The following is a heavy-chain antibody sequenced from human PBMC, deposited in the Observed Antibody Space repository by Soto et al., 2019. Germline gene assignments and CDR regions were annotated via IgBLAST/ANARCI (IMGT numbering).Heavy chain of an antibody. V-gene: IGHV3-23*01. J-gene: IGHJ4*02. CDR1: GFTFSSYA. Sequence: GGSLRLSCAASGFTFSSYAMSWVRQAPGKGLEWVSAISGSGGSTYYADSVKGRFTISRDNSKNTLYLQMNSLRAEDTAVYYCAKDLLDRGYYDYVWGSYRLDYWGQGTLVTVSS. D-gene: IGHD3-16*02. CDR2: ISGSGGST. CDR3: AKDLLDRGYYDYVWGSYRLDY.